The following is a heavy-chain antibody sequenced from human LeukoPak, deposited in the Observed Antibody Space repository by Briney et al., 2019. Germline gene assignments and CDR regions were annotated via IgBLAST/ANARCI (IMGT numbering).Heavy chain of an antibody. CDR1: GGSISSYY. Sequence: LSLTCTVSGGSISSYYWSWVRQAPGKGLEWVALISYDGANTYYADSMKGRFTISRDNSKNTLYLQMSSLRAEDTAVYYCVRDDGDDYLWGSHGAFDFWGQGAMVTVSS. CDR2: ISYDGANT. D-gene: IGHD3-16*01. V-gene: IGHV3-30-3*01. CDR3: VRDDGDDYLWGSHGAFDF. J-gene: IGHJ3*01.